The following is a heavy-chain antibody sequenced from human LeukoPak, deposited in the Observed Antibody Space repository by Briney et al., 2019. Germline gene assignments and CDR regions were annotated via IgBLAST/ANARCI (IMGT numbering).Heavy chain of an antibody. V-gene: IGHV3-53*04. CDR2: IYSGGST. Sequence: PGGSLRLSCAASGFIFSNHAMTWVRQAPGKGLEWVSVIYSGGSTYYADSVKGRFTISRHNSKNTLYLQMNSLRAEDTAVYYCARVPIYDWGQGTLVTVSS. D-gene: IGHD3-9*01. CDR1: GFIFSNHA. J-gene: IGHJ4*02. CDR3: ARVPIYD.